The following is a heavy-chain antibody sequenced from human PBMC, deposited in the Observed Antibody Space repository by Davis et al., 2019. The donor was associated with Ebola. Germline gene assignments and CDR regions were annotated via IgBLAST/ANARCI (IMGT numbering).Heavy chain of an antibody. CDR1: GFTFSSYG. D-gene: IGHD2-2*01. J-gene: IGHJ4*02. V-gene: IGHV3-30*03. CDR2: ISYDGSNK. CDR3: ARDCSSTTCRDFDY. Sequence: GESLKISCAASGFTFSSYGMHWVRQAPGKGLEWVAVISYDGSNKYYADSVKGRFTISRDNSKNTLYLQMNSLRAEDTAVYYCARDCSSTTCRDFDYWGQGTLVTVSS.